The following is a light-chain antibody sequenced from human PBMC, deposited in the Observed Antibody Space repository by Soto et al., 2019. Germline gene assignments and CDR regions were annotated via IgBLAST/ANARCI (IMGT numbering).Light chain of an antibody. CDR2: WAS. J-gene: IGKJ1*01. V-gene: IGKV4-1*01. CDR1: QSVLYSSNSKNY. Sequence: DTVMIQSPDSMAVSLGERATINCKSSQSVLYSSNSKNYLAWYQQKPGQPPKLLIYWASTRESGVPDRFSGSGSGTDFTLTISSLQAEDVAVYYCQQYYSTPRTFGQGTKVDIK. CDR3: QQYYSTPRT.